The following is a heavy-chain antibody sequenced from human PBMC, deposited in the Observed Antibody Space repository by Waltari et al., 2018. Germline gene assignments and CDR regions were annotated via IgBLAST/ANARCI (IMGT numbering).Heavy chain of an antibody. D-gene: IGHD2-15*01. CDR2: IKQDGSDK. Sequence: EVQLVESGGGLVQPGGSLRLSCAASGFTFSNHWMSWVRQAPGKGLEWVASIKQDGSDKYYVDSVKGRFTISRDNANNSLYLQMNSLRVEETAVYYCARVSGGWFDPWGQGTLVTVSS. CDR1: GFTFSNHW. CDR3: ARVSGGWFDP. V-gene: IGHV3-7*01. J-gene: IGHJ5*02.